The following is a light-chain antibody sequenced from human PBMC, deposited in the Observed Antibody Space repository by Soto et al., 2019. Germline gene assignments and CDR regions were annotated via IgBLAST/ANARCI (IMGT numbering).Light chain of an antibody. CDR2: DAS. Sequence: EFVLTQSPGTPSLSPGERATLSCRASQTVRNNYLAWYQQKPGQAPRLLIYDASSRATGIPDRFSGGGSGTDFAPTMSRLEPEDFVVYYCQPLSSYPLTLTGGTKVEIK. V-gene: IGKV3-20*01. CDR1: QTVRNNY. CDR3: QPLSSYPLT. J-gene: IGKJ4*01.